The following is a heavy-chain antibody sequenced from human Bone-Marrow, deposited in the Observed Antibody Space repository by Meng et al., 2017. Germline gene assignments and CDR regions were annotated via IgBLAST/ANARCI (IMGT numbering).Heavy chain of an antibody. V-gene: IGHV3-23*04. CDR2: VRASGDST. D-gene: IGHD6-19*01. Sequence: EEHLVESGGGLVRPGGSLGLSCAAPGFSFSDHDMAWVRQAPGKGLEWVSAVRASGDSTFYADSVKGRFTISRDNSKSTVYLQMNSLRADDMAVYYCAKFGFSGWYGGFDYWGQGVLVTVSS. J-gene: IGHJ4*02. CDR1: GFSFSDHD. CDR3: AKFGFSGWYGGFDY.